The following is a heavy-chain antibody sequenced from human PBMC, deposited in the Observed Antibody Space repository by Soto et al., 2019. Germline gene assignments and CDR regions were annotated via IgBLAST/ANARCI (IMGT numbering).Heavy chain of an antibody. CDR2: ISSSSSTI. CDR3: AKVSSSWYAGFFDL. Sequence: PGGSLRLSCAASGFTFSSYSMNWVRQAPGKGLEWVPYISSSSSTIYYADSVKGRFTISRDNAKNSLYLQMNTLRVEDTAVYYCAKVSSSWYAGFFDLWGQGTLVTVSS. V-gene: IGHV3-48*01. J-gene: IGHJ4*02. D-gene: IGHD6-13*01. CDR1: GFTFSSYS.